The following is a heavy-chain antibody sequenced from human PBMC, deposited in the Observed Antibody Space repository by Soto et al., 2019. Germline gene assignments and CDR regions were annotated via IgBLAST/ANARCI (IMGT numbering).Heavy chain of an antibody. J-gene: IGHJ6*02. CDR2: ISYDGSNK. D-gene: IGHD1-26*01. CDR1: GFTFDDYA. Sequence: VQLVESGGGLVQPGRSLRLSCAASGFTFDDYAMHWVRQAPGKGLEWVAVISYDGSNKYYADSVRGRFTISRDNSKNTLSLQMNSLRGEDTAVYYCAKIYGSTPGGYYGMDVWGQGTTVTVSS. V-gene: IGHV3-30*18. CDR3: AKIYGSTPGGYYGMDV.